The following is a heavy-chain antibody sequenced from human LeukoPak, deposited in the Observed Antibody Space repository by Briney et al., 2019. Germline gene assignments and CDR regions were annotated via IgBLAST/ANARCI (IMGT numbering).Heavy chain of an antibody. CDR2: INPNSSDT. D-gene: IGHD5-18*01. V-gene: IGHV1-2*02. CDR3: ARGEYRYAVDY. J-gene: IGHJ4*02. CDR1: GYSFRAKY. Sequence: SVKLSCKASGYSFRAKYMHWVRQAPRHELKWLRWINPNSSDTTSAQKCQGRVTMTRDTSMSTAYMELSSLTSDDTAVYYCARGEYRYAVDYWGQGTLVTVSS.